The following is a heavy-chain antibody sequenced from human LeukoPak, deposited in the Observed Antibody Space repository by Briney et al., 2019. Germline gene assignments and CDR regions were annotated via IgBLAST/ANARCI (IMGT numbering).Heavy chain of an antibody. V-gene: IGHV3-23*01. CDR2: ISGSGGTT. D-gene: IGHD1-7*01. J-gene: IGHJ4*02. CDR1: GFTLSSFA. CDR3: VKRTVNYPFDF. Sequence: GGSLRLSCAASGFTLSSFAMNWVRQAPGKGLEWVSAISGSGGTTFYADSVKGRLTISRDNSKNTLYLQTNSLRAEDTAVYYCVKRTVNYPFDFWGQGTLVTVSS.